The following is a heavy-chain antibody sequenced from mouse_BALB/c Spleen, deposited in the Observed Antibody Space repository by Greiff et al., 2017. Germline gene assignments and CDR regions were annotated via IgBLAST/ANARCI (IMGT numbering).Heavy chain of an antibody. CDR1: GFTFSSFG. V-gene: IGHV5-17*02. CDR3: ARDGLGSDWYFDV. J-gene: IGHJ1*01. D-gene: IGHD4-1*01. Sequence: EVQLVESGGGLVQPGGSLKLSCAASGFTFSSFGMHWVRQAPEKGLEWVAYISSGSSTIYYADTVKGRFTISRDNPKNTLFLQMTSLRSEDTAMYDGARDGLGSDWYFDVWGAGTTVTVSS. CDR2: ISSGSSTI.